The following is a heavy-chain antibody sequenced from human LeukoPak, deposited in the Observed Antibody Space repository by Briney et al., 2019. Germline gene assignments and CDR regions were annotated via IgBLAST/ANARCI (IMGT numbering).Heavy chain of an antibody. CDR3: ARGEDYGDFFGY. CDR2: IYYSGST. CDR1: GGSISSYY. J-gene: IGHJ4*02. V-gene: IGHV4-59*01. D-gene: IGHD4-17*01. Sequence: SETLSLTCTVSGGSISSYYWSWIRQPPGKGLEWIGYIYYSGSTNYNPSLKSRVTISVDTSKNQFSLKLSSVTAADTAVYYCARGEDYGDFFGYWGQGTLVTVSS.